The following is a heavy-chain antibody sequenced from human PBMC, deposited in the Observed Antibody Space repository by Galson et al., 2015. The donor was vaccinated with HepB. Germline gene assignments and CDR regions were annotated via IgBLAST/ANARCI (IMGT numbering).Heavy chain of an antibody. D-gene: IGHD3-22*01. Sequence: SLRLSCAASGFTFSSYGMHWVRQAPGKGLEWVAVIWYDGSDKYYADSVKGRFTISRDNSKNTLYLQMNSLRAEDTAVYYCARDGGKYYYDSSGPQFFDYWGQGTLVTVSS. CDR1: GFTFSSYG. CDR2: IWYDGSDK. V-gene: IGHV3-33*01. CDR3: ARDGGKYYYDSSGPQFFDY. J-gene: IGHJ4*02.